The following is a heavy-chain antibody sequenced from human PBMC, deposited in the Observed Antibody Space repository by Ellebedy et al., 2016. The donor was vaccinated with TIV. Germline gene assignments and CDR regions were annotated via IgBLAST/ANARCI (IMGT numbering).Heavy chain of an antibody. V-gene: IGHV3-15*01. D-gene: IGHD6-19*01. CDR1: GFTFSNAW. CDR3: TTPYSSGWYGAVGFDY. J-gene: IGHJ4*02. CDR2: IKSKTDGGTT. Sequence: PGGSLRLSCAASGFTFSNAWMSWVRQAPGKGLEWVGRIKSKTDGGTTDYAAPVKGRFTISRDDSKNTLYLQMNSLKTEDTAVYYCTTPYSSGWYGAVGFDYWGQGTLVTVSS.